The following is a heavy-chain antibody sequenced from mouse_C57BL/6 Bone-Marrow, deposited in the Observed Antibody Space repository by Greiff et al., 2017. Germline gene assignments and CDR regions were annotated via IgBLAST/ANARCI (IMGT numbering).Heavy chain of an antibody. CDR3: ARSVLYAMDY. Sequence: EVQLVESGGGLVKPGGSLKLSCAASGFTFSDYGMHWVRLAPEKGLEWVAYISSGSSTIYYADTVKGRFTISRDNAKNTLFLQMTSLRSEDTAMYYCARSVLYAMDYWGQGTSVTVSS. V-gene: IGHV5-17*01. J-gene: IGHJ4*01. CDR2: ISSGSSTI. CDR1: GFTFSDYG.